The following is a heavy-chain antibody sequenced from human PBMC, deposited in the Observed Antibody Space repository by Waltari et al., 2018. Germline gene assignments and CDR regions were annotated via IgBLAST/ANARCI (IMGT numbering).Heavy chain of an antibody. CDR2: IDGSGGTT. CDR3: AKFRSSTVTAVANY. J-gene: IGHJ4*02. Sequence: EVQLLESGGGLTQPGGSLRLSCATSGFTFSSYAMSWVRQAPGKGLEWVSVIDGSGGTTYYAESVKGRFTISRDDSKNTVYLQMNSLRVEDTAVYYCAKFRSSTVTAVANYWGQGTLVIVSS. CDR1: GFTFSSYA. D-gene: IGHD4-17*01. V-gene: IGHV3-23*01.